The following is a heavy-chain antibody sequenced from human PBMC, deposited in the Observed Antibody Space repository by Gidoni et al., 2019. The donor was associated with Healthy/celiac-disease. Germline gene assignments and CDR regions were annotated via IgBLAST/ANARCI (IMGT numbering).Heavy chain of an antibody. CDR3: TRHPQEWELPRDDY. J-gene: IGHJ4*02. D-gene: IGHD1-26*01. Sequence: EVQLVESGGGLVQPGGSLKLSCAASGFTFSGPAMHWVRQASGKGLEWVGRIRSKANSYATAYAASVKGRFTISRDDSKNTAYLQMNSLKTEDTAVYYCTRHPQEWELPRDDYWGQGTLVTVSS. V-gene: IGHV3-73*01. CDR1: GFTFSGPA. CDR2: IRSKANSYAT.